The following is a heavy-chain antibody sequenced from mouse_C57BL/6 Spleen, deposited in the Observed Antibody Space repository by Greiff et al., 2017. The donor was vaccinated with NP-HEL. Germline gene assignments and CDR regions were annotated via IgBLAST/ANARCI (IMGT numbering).Heavy chain of an antibody. V-gene: IGHV14-1*01. CDR3: TTGGSSYDY. J-gene: IGHJ2*01. CDR1: GFNIKDYY. D-gene: IGHD1-1*01. CDR2: IDPEDGDT. Sequence: EVQLQQSGAELVRPGASVKLSCTASGFNIKDYYMHWVKQRPEQGLEWIGRIDPEDGDTEYASKFQGKGTMTADTSSNTAYLQLSSLTSGDTAVYYCTTGGSSYDYWGQGTTLTVSS.